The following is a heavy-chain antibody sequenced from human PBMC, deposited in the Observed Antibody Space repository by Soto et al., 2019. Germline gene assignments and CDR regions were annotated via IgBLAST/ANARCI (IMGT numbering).Heavy chain of an antibody. Sequence: PSETLSLTCAVYGGSFSGYYWSWIRQPPGKGLEWIGEINHSGSTNYNPSLKSRVTISVDTSKNQFSLKLSSVTAADTAVYYCARGPAEGDTIFGVVMNWFDPWGQGTLVTVSS. V-gene: IGHV4-34*01. CDR3: ARGPAEGDTIFGVVMNWFDP. J-gene: IGHJ5*02. CDR2: INHSGST. D-gene: IGHD3-3*01. CDR1: GGSFSGYY.